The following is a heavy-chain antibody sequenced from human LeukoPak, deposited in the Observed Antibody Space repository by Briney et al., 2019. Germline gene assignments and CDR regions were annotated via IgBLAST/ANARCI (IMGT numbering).Heavy chain of an antibody. V-gene: IGHV3-20*04. CDR2: LNWNGGNA. Sequence: GGSLRLSCAASGFTFEDHGMTWVRQAPGKGLEWVSSLNWNGGNAAYADSLRGRFTISRDNAKNSLYLQMNSLRAEDTAVYYCARDRGGYDILTGYYYYMDVWGKGTTVTISS. J-gene: IGHJ6*03. D-gene: IGHD3-9*01. CDR3: ARDRGGYDILTGYYYYMDV. CDR1: GFTFEDHG.